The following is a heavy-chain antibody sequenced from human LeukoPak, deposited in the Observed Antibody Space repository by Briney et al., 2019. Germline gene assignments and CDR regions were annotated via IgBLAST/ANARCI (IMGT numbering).Heavy chain of an antibody. V-gene: IGHV1-18*01. J-gene: IGHJ6*03. D-gene: IGHD3-3*01. CDR3: ARGGHATYDFWSGYYTRDYYYYYMDV. CDR1: GYTFTSYG. Sequence: GASVNVSCKASGYTFTSYGISWVRQAPGQGLEWMGWISAYNGNTNYAQKLQGRVTMTTDTSTSTAYMELRSLRSDDTAVYYCARGGHATYDFWSGYYTRDYYYYYMDVWGKGTTVTVSS. CDR2: ISAYNGNT.